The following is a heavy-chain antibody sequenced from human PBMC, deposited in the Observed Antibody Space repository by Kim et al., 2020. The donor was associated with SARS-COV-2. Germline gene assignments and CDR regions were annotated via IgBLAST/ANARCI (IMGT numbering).Heavy chain of an antibody. Sequence: GGSLRLSCAASGFTFSSYGMSWVRQAPGKGLEWVSTISGSGGHTYYADSVKGRFSISRDNSKNTLYLQMNSLRAEDTAVYYCAKGRFVKGGYYYHQYGMDVWGQGSTGTASS. V-gene: IGHV3-23*01. J-gene: IGHJ6*02. CDR2: ISGSGGHT. CDR1: GFTFSSYG. CDR3: AKGRFVKGGYYYHQYGMDV. D-gene: IGHD3-16*01.